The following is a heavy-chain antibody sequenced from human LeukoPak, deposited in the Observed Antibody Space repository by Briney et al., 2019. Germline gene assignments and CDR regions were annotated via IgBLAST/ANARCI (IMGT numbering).Heavy chain of an antibody. Sequence: PSETLSLTCAVSEMSFSAYYWSWIRQTAGKGLEWIGRLYPGVGTDYNPSLKSRVTMSVDTFKKQFALKLSAVTAADTAVYYCARLKFYDSTGYSPGHYMDVWGKGTTVTVSS. V-gene: IGHV4-4*07. CDR1: EMSFSAYY. J-gene: IGHJ6*03. D-gene: IGHD3-22*01. CDR2: LYPGVGT. CDR3: ARLKFYDSTGYSPGHYMDV.